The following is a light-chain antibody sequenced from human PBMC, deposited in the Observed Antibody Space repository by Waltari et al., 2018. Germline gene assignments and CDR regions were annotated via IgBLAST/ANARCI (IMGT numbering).Light chain of an antibody. Sequence: DIVMTHSPDSLALSLSASATLHCTSIQSGLCISHNKNYLGWYHQKTGQPPKLLISWASTREYGVPDRFSGSGSGTDFTLTINSLQAEDVAVYYCQQCYSSPYTFGQGTKLEIK. CDR3: QQCYSSPYT. J-gene: IGKJ2*01. V-gene: IGKV4-1*01. CDR2: WAS. CDR1: QSGLCISHNKNY.